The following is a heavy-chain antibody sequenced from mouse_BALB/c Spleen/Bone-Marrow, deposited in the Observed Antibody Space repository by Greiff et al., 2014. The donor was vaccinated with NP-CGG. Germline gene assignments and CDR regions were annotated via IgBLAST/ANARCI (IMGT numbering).Heavy chain of an antibody. V-gene: IGHV14-3*02. D-gene: IGHD1-1*01. Sequence: EVQLQQSGAELVKPGASVKLSCTASGFNIKDTYMHWVKQRPEQGLEWIGRIDPANGNTKYDPKFQGKATITADTSSNTAYLQXXSLTSEDTAVYYCAIFIHQTQFAYWGQGTLVTVSA. CDR2: IDPANGNT. J-gene: IGHJ3*01. CDR1: GFNIKDTY. CDR3: AIFIHQTQFAY.